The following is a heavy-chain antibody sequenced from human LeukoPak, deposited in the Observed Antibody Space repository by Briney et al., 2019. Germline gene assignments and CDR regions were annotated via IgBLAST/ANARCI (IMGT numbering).Heavy chain of an antibody. Sequence: SETPSLTCTVSGGSISSYYWSWIRQPPGKGLEWIGYMYYSGSTSQNPSLRGRVSISMDISKNQFSLKLSSVTAADTAVYYCARDLRTVAANSHDAFDIWGQGTMVTVSS. CDR1: GGSISSYY. D-gene: IGHD6-19*01. CDR3: ARDLRTVAANSHDAFDI. V-gene: IGHV4-59*01. CDR2: MYYSGST. J-gene: IGHJ3*02.